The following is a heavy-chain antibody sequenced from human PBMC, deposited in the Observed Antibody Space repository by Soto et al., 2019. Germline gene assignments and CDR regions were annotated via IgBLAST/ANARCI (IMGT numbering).Heavy chain of an antibody. D-gene: IGHD2-8*01. Sequence: VHLVASGGGLVKPGGSLRLSCVASGITLSDNYMTWIRQAPGKGLEWLSYISNSDYTTYYADSVKGRFTISRDNAKNSLYLQLTGLRVEDTAVYYCASGKWSLDYWGQGILVTVSS. CDR1: GITLSDNY. CDR3: ASGKWSLDY. J-gene: IGHJ4*02. CDR2: ISNSDYTT. V-gene: IGHV3-11*01.